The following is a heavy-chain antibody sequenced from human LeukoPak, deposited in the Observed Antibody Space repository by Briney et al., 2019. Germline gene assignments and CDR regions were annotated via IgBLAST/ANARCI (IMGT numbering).Heavy chain of an antibody. J-gene: IGHJ3*02. V-gene: IGHV4-4*07. CDR1: GGSISSYY. CDR3: ARGRFCSADICSGGDAFDI. Sequence: SQTLSLTCTVSGGSISSYYWSWIRQPAGKGLEWIGRIYSRGSTNYSPSLKSRVTMSLDTSKTQFSPRLSSLTAADTALYYCARGRFCSADICSGGDAFDIWGQGTMVSVSS. D-gene: IGHD3-3*01. CDR2: IYSRGST.